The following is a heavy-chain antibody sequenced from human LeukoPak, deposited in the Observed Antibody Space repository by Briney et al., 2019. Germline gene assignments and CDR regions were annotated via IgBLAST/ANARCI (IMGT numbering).Heavy chain of an antibody. Sequence: GASVKVSCKASGGTFSSYAISWVRQAPGQGLEWMGWISAYNGNTNYAQKLQGRVTMTTDTSTSTAYMELRSLRSDDTAVYYCAREAYSSGYFDYWGQGTLVTVSS. D-gene: IGHD6-19*01. J-gene: IGHJ4*02. V-gene: IGHV1-18*01. CDR2: ISAYNGNT. CDR3: AREAYSSGYFDY. CDR1: GGTFSSYA.